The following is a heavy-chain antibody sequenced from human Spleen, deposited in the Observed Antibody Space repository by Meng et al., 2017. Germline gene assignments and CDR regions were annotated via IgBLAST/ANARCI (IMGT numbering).Heavy chain of an antibody. Sequence: QGQLQGSGPGLVKPSGTLSLTCAVSGGSISSSNWWSWVRQPPGKGLEWIGEIYHSGSTNYNPSLKSRVTISVDKSKNQFSLKLSSVTAADTAVYYCARDPHDYGGNVRFDYWGQGTLVTVPS. CDR2: IYHSGST. CDR3: ARDPHDYGGNVRFDY. D-gene: IGHD4-23*01. V-gene: IGHV4-4*02. J-gene: IGHJ4*02. CDR1: GGSISSSNW.